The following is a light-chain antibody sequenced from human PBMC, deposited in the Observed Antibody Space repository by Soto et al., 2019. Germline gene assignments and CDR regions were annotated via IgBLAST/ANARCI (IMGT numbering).Light chain of an antibody. CDR1: QSVSSY. V-gene: IGKV3-11*01. Sequence: EIVLTQSPATLSLSPGERATLSCRASQSVSSYLAWYQQKPGQAPRLLIYDASNRATGIPARFSGSGSGTDFTLTISSLWPEDFAVYYCQQRSNWPPYTFGQGTKVEIK. J-gene: IGKJ2*01. CDR2: DAS. CDR3: QQRSNWPPYT.